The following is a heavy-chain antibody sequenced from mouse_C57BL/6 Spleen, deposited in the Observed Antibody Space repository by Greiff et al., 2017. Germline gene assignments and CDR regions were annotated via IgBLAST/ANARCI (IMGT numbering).Heavy chain of an antibody. Sequence: QVQLQQPGAELVRPGSSVKLSCKASGYTFTSYWMDWVKQRPGQGLEWIGNIYPSDSETHYNQQFKDKATLTVDKSSSTAYMQLSSLTSEDSAVYYCARERDYGAPLDYWGQGTTLTVSS. D-gene: IGHD2-4*01. V-gene: IGHV1-61*01. J-gene: IGHJ2*01. CDR2: IYPSDSET. CDR1: GYTFTSYW. CDR3: ARERDYGAPLDY.